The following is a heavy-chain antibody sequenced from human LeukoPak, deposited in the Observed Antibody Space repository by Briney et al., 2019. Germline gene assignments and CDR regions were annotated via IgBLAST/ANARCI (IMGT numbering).Heavy chain of an antibody. CDR3: ARAQVGIVGATEFAY. V-gene: IGHV4-59*08. CDR2: IYYSGST. J-gene: IGHJ4*02. Sequence: SETLSLTCTVSGGSISSYYWTWIRQPPGKGLEWIGYIYYSGSTKYNPSLKSRVTISVDSSKHHFSLKLSSVTAADTAVYYCARAQVGIVGATEFAYWGQGTLVTVSS. D-gene: IGHD1-26*01. CDR1: GGSISSYY.